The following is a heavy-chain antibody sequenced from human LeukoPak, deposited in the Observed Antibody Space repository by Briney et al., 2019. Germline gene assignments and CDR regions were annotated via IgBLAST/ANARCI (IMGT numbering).Heavy chain of an antibody. V-gene: IGHV4-59*08. CDR1: GGSISSYY. D-gene: IGHD2-15*01. J-gene: IGHJ4*02. Sequence: SETLSLTCSVSGGSISSYYWSWIWQPPGKGLEWIGYISYSGSTKYNPSLKSRVTISVDTSKNQFSLKVSSVTAADTAVYYCARLWSPMVEIDYWGQGTLVTVSS. CDR3: ARLWSPMVEIDY. CDR2: ISYSGST.